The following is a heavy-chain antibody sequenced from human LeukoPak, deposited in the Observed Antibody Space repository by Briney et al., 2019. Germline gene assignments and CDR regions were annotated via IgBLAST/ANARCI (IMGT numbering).Heavy chain of an antibody. J-gene: IGHJ4*02. V-gene: IGHV3-9*01. CDR2: ISWNSGSI. D-gene: IGHD2-8*02. CDR1: GFTFDDYA. CDR3: AGGEGTGIDWDVDY. Sequence: PGGSLRLSCAASGFTFDDYAMHWVRQAPGKGLEWVSGISWNSGSIGYADSVKGRFTISRDNAKNTLYLQMNSLRAEDTAVYYCAGGEGTGIDWDVDYWGQGTLVTVSS.